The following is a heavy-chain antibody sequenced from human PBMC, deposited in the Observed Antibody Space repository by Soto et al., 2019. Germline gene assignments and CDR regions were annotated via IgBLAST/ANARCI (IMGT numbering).Heavy chain of an antibody. D-gene: IGHD3-16*01. CDR1: GYSVTNDNW. J-gene: IGHJ4*02. CDR2: IYHGGNT. V-gene: IGHV4-4*02. CDR3: ASGGGGGNF. Sequence: QVQLQESGPGLVKPSGTLSLTCSVSGYSVTNDNWWSWLRQPPGRGLEWIAEIYHGGNTNYRPSLRSRVTISMDKSNNQFSIKLVSVTAADTAVYFCASGGGGGNFWGQGILVTVSS.